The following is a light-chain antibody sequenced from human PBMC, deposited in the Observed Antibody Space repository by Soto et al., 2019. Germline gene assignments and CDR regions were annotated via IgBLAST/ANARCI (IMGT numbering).Light chain of an antibody. CDR1: QSVSSN. CDR2: GTS. Sequence: IVMTQSPGTLSVSPGEGATLSWSASQSVSSNLGWYQQKPGQAPRLLIYGTSARITGIPARFSGSGSGTEFTLTISSLQSEDFAVYYCQQHNSWPWTFGQGTKVDIK. J-gene: IGKJ1*01. CDR3: QQHNSWPWT. V-gene: IGKV3-15*01.